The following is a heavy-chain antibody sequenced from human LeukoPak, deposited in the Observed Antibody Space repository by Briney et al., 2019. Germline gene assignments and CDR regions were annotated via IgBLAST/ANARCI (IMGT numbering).Heavy chain of an antibody. V-gene: IGHV1-69*13. J-gene: IGHJ4*02. D-gene: IGHD4-17*01. CDR3: ARVKTTVTLYYFDY. CDR1: GGTFSSYA. Sequence: SVKVSCKASGGTFSSYAISWVRQAPGQGLEWMGGIIPIFGTANYAQKFQGRVTITADETTSTAYMELSSLRSEDTAVCYCARVKTTVTLYYFDYWGQGTLVTVSS. CDR2: IIPIFGTA.